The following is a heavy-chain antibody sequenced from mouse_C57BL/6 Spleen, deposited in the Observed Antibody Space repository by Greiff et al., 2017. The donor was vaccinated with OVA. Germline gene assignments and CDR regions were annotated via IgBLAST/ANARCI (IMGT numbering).Heavy chain of an antibody. CDR3: TKYFDY. Sequence: VHVKQSGAELVRPGASVKLSCTASGFNIKDDYMHWVKQRPEQGLEWIGWIDPENGDTEYASKFQGKATITADTSSNTAYLQLSSLTSEDTAVYYCTKYFDYWGQGTTLTVSS. V-gene: IGHV14-4*01. CDR1: GFNIKDDY. CDR2: IDPENGDT. J-gene: IGHJ2*01.